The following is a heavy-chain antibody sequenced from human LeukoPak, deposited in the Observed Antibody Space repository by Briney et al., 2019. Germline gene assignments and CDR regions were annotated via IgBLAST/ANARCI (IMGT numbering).Heavy chain of an antibody. J-gene: IGHJ4*02. CDR3: ARENWGSGDY. Sequence: GESLQISCKSSGDIFSSYWIGWVRQVPGKGLEWMGIIYPGDSNIKYSPSFEGQVTISTDESINTVYLQWSSLKASDTAIYYCARENWGSGDYWGQGTLVTVSS. CDR2: IYPGDSNI. V-gene: IGHV5-51*01. CDR1: GDIFSSYW. D-gene: IGHD7-27*01.